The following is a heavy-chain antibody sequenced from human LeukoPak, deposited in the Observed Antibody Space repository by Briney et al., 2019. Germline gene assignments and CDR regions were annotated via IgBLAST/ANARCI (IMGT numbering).Heavy chain of an antibody. D-gene: IGHD3-22*01. V-gene: IGHV1-8*02. CDR3: ARGDYYDSSGYYYPLYYFDY. J-gene: IGHJ4*02. CDR2: MNPNSGNT. CDR1: GYTFSNYY. Sequence: ASVKVSCKASGYTFSNYYLHWVRQAPGQGLEWMGWMNPNSGNTGYAQKLQGRVTMTTDTSTSTAYMELRSLRSDDTAVYYCARGDYYDSSGYYYPLYYFDYWGQGTLVTVSS.